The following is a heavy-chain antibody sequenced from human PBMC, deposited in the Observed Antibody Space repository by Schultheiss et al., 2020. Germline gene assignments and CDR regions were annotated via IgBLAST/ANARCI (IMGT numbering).Heavy chain of an antibody. J-gene: IGHJ5*02. Sequence: GESLKISCSASGFTFSSYFMNWVRQAPGKGLEWVSSISSSSTYIYYADSVKGRFTISRDNAKNSLYLQMNSLRAEDTAVYYCASLWFGESENWFDPWGQGTLVTVSS. V-gene: IGHV3-21*01. CDR2: ISSSSTYI. CDR1: GFTFSSYF. CDR3: ASLWFGESENWFDP. D-gene: IGHD3-10*01.